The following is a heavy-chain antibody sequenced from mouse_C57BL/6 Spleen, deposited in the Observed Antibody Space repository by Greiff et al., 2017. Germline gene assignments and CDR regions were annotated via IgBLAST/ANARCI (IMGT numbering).Heavy chain of an antibody. CDR2: IDPETGGT. CDR1: GYTFTDYE. V-gene: IGHV1-15*01. Sequence: VQLVESGAELVRPGASVTLSCKASGYTFTDYEMHWAKQTPVHGLEWIGAIDPETGGTAYNQKFKGKAILTADKSSSTAYMELRSLTSEDSAVYYCTRKGSNSWFAYWGQGTLVTVSA. J-gene: IGHJ3*01. CDR3: TRKGSNSWFAY. D-gene: IGHD2-5*01.